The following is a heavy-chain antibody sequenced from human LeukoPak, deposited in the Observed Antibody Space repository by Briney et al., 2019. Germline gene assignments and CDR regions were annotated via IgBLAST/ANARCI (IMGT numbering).Heavy chain of an antibody. CDR3: ARGRDSYYYDSSGTAYYFDY. V-gene: IGHV5-51*01. CDR2: IYPGDSDT. J-gene: IGHJ4*02. Sequence: GESLKISCKGSGYSFTSYWIGWVRQMPGKGLECMGIIYPGDSDTRYSPSFQGQVTISADKSISTAYLQWSSLKASDTATYYCARGRDSYYYDSSGTAYYFDYWGQGTLVTVSS. D-gene: IGHD3-22*01. CDR1: GYSFTSYW.